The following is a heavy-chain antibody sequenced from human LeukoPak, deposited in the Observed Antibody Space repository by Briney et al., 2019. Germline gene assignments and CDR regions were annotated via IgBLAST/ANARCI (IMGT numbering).Heavy chain of an antibody. CDR1: GFTFSSYD. CDR2: ISSNGGST. CDR3: AKAGLPATVVEGGFDY. D-gene: IGHD4-17*01. Sequence: AGGSLRLSCSASGFTFSSYDMHWVRQAPGKGLEYVSAISSNGGSTYYADSVKGRFTISRDNSKNTLYLQMNSLRAEDTAVYYCAKAGLPATVVEGGFDYWGQGTLVTVSS. J-gene: IGHJ4*02. V-gene: IGHV3-64*04.